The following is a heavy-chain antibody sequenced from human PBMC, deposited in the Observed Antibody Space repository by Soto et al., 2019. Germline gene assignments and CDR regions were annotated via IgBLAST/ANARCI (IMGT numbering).Heavy chain of an antibody. CDR1: GGSISSSSYY. J-gene: IGHJ4*02. D-gene: IGHD6-19*01. Sequence: PSETLSLTCTVSGGSISSSSYYWGWIRQPPGKGLEWIGSIYYSGSTYYNPSLKSRVTISVDTSKDQFSLKLSSVTAADTAVYYCARLSRVDSSGWWGQGTLVTVLL. CDR2: IYYSGST. V-gene: IGHV4-39*01. CDR3: ARLSRVDSSGW.